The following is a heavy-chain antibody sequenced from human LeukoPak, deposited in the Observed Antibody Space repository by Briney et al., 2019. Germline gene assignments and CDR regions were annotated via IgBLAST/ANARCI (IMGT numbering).Heavy chain of an antibody. Sequence: PGGSLRLSCAASGFTFSSYAMSWVRQAPGKGLEWVSAISGSGGSTYYADSVKGRFTISRDNSKNTLYLQMNSLRAEGTAVYYCAKDVRAAGPNDTFDYWGQGTLVTVSS. V-gene: IGHV3-23*01. CDR3: AKDVRAAGPNDTFDY. D-gene: IGHD6-13*01. CDR2: ISGSGGST. CDR1: GFTFSSYA. J-gene: IGHJ4*02.